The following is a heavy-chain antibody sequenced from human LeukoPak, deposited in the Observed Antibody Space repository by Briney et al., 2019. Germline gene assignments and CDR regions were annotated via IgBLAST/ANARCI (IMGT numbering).Heavy chain of an antibody. CDR2: ISGSGGST. Sequence: GGSLRLSCAASGFTFSNYAMSWVRQAPGKGLDWVSAISGSGGSTYYADSVKGRFTISRDNSKNTLYLQMNNLRAEDTAVYYCAKDFTENYDFWSGYPHWGQGTLVTVS. J-gene: IGHJ4*02. CDR1: GFTFSNYA. V-gene: IGHV3-23*01. D-gene: IGHD3-3*01. CDR3: AKDFTENYDFWSGYPH.